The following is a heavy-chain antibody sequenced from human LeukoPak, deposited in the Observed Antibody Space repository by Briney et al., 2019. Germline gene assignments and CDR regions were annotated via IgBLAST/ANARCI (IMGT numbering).Heavy chain of an antibody. J-gene: IGHJ5*02. CDR2: IIPIFGTA. V-gene: IGHV1-69*13. Sequence: GASVKVSCKASGGTFSSYAISWVRQAPGQGLEWMGGIIPIFGTANYAQKFQGRVTITADESTSTAYMELSSLRSEDTAVYYCARDTASGSPGFDPWGQGTLVTVSS. D-gene: IGHD1-26*01. CDR3: ARDTASGSPGFDP. CDR1: GGTFSSYA.